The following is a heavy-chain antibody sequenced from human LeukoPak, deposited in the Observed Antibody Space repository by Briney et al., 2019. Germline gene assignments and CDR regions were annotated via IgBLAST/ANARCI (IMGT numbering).Heavy chain of an antibody. CDR1: GFTFSSYA. V-gene: IGHV3-30-3*01. CDR2: ISYDGSNK. J-gene: IGHJ4*02. CDR3: ATVDY. Sequence: PGGSLRLPCAASGFTFSSYAMHWVRQAPGKGLEWVAVISYDGSNKYYADSVKGRFTISRDNSKNTLYLQMNSLRAEDTAVYYCATVDYWGQGTLVTVSS.